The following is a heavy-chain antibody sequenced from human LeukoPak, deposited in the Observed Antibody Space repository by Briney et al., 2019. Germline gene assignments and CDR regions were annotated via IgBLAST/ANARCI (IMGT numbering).Heavy chain of an antibody. CDR1: GFTFSAYA. CDR2: ISGNGGST. Sequence: GGSLRLSCAASGFTFSAYAMSWVRQAPGKGLEWVSDISGNGGSTYYADSVKGRFTISRDNSKNTLYLRMNSLRAEDTAVYYCAKDHDFWSGYSDYWGQGTLVTVSS. CDR3: AKDHDFWSGYSDY. J-gene: IGHJ4*02. D-gene: IGHD3-3*01. V-gene: IGHV3-23*01.